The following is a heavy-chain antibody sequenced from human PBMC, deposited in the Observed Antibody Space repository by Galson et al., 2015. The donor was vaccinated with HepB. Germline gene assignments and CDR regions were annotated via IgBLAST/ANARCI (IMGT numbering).Heavy chain of an antibody. Sequence: SLRLSCAASGFPFSSYAMHWVRQAPGKGLEYVSAISSNGGSTYYADSVKGRFTISRDNSRNTLYLQMSSLRAEDTAVYYCVSDAYGSGSYFQADYWGQGTLVTVSS. CDR1: GFPFSSYA. D-gene: IGHD3-10*01. CDR3: VSDAYGSGSYFQADY. J-gene: IGHJ4*02. CDR2: ISSNGGST. V-gene: IGHV3-64D*06.